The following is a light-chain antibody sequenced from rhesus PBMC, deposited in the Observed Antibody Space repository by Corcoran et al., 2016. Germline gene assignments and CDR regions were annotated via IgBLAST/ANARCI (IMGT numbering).Light chain of an antibody. Sequence: DIQMTQSPSSLSASVGDRVTITCRANQGSSNYLSWYQQKPGKAPKRLTYAASRFASGVQSRGSSTGSGTEFTHDISSLQPEDFAAYYCLQYNSKPPLTFAGGTKVELK. CDR2: AAS. CDR3: LQYNSKPPLT. J-gene: IGKJ4*01. V-gene: IGKV1-36*01. CDR1: QGSSNY.